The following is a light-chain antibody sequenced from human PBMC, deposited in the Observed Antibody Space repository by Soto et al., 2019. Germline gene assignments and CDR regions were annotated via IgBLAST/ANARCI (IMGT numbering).Light chain of an antibody. CDR1: QSFTSTS. J-gene: IGKJ1*01. V-gene: IGKV3-20*01. Sequence: EIVLTQSPGTLSLSPGERATLSCRASQSFTSTSLAWYQQKPGQAPRLLISGASRRAAGIPDRFSGSGSGTDFTLTISRLEYEDIAVYYCQQYDSSPLTFGQGTRVEIK. CDR3: QQYDSSPLT. CDR2: GAS.